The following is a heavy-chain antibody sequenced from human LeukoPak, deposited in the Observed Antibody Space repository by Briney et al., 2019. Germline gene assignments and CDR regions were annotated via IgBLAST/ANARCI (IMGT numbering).Heavy chain of an antibody. CDR3: ARAVGVQLWSNFFDY. Sequence: ASVTVSCKAPGYTFTSYGISWVRQAPGQGLEWMGWISAYNGNTNYAQKLQGRVTMTTDTSTSTAYMELRSLRSDDTAVYYCARAVGVQLWSNFFDYWGQGTLVTVSS. CDR1: GYTFTSYG. J-gene: IGHJ4*02. V-gene: IGHV1-18*01. D-gene: IGHD5-18*01. CDR2: ISAYNGNT.